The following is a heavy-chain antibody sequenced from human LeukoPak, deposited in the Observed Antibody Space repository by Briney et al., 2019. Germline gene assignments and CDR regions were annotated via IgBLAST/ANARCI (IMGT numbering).Heavy chain of an antibody. V-gene: IGHV1-69*01. CDR3: ARDKSGSGWSGDY. CDR1: GGTFSSYA. CDR2: IIPIFGTA. D-gene: IGHD6-19*01. Sequence: ASVKVSCRASGGTFSSYAISWARQAPGQGLEWMGGIIPIFGTANYAQKFQGRVTITADESTSTAYMELSSLRSEDTAVYYCARDKSGSGWSGDYWGQGTLVTVSS. J-gene: IGHJ4*02.